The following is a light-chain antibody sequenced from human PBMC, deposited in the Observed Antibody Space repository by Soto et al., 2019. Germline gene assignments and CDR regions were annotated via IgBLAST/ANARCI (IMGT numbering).Light chain of an antibody. J-gene: IGKJ5*01. CDR1: QSVRGN. V-gene: IGKV3-11*01. CDR2: DAS. Sequence: EIVMTQSPATLSVSPGERATLSCRASQSVRGNLAWYQQKPGQAPRLLIYDASNRATGIPARFSGSGSGTDFTLTISSLEPEDFAVYYCQQRSNWRGITFGQGTRLEIK. CDR3: QQRSNWRGIT.